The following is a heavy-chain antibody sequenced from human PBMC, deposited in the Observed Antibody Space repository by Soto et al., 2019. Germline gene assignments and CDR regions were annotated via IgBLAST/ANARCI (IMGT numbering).Heavy chain of an antibody. CDR3: AKGAEVGATLYYFDY. J-gene: IGHJ4*02. CDR1: GFTFSSYA. D-gene: IGHD1-26*01. Sequence: GGSLRLSCAASGFTFSSYAMSWVRQAPGKGLEWGSASSGSGGSTYYADSVKGRFTISRDNSKNTLYLQMNSLRAEDTAVYYCAKGAEVGATLYYFDYGGQGTLVTVSS. CDR2: SSGSGGST. V-gene: IGHV3-23*01.